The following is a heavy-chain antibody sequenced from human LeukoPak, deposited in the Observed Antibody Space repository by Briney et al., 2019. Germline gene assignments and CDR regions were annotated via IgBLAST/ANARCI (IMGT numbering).Heavy chain of an antibody. CDR1: GXTFSSYA. D-gene: IGHD6-13*01. J-gene: IGHJ4*02. CDR3: VITGYSSSWKLMDY. V-gene: IGHV3-64D*06. Sequence: GGSLRLSCSASGXTFSSYAMHWVRQAPGKGLEYVSAISSNGGSTYYADSVKGRFTISRDNSKNTLYLQMSSLRAEDTAVYYCVITGYSSSWKLMDYWGQGTLVTVSS. CDR2: ISSNGGST.